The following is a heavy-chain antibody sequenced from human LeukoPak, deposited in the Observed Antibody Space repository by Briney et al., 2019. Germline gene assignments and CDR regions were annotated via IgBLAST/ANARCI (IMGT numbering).Heavy chain of an antibody. V-gene: IGHV3-7*01. J-gene: IGHJ4*02. Sequence: GGSLRLSCAASGFTFSTYSMNWVRQAPGKGLEWVANIKQDGSEKYYVDSVKGRFTISRDNAKNSLYLQMNSLRAEDTAVYYCVGHSDYWGQGTLVTVSS. CDR2: IKQDGSEK. CDR1: GFTFSTYS. CDR3: VGHSDY. D-gene: IGHD3-16*01.